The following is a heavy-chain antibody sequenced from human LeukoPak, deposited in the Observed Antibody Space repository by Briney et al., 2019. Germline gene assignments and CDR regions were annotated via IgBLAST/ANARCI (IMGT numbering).Heavy chain of an antibody. CDR3: ATWGNEEWPDQGVY. CDR2: INPNSGGT. CDR1: GYTFTGYY. V-gene: IGHV1-2*02. D-gene: IGHD3-3*01. J-gene: IGHJ4*02. Sequence: ASVKVSCKASGYTFTGYYMHWVRQAPGQGLEWMGWINPNSGGTNYAQKFQGRVTMTRDTSISTAYMELSRLRSDDTAVYYCATWGNEEWPDQGVYWGQGTLVTVSS.